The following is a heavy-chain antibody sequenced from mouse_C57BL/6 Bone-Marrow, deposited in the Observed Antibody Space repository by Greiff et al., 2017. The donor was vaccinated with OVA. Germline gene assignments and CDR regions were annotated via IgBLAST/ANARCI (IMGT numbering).Heavy chain of an antibody. V-gene: IGHV2-6*01. Sequence: QVQLKESGPGLVAPSQSLSITCTVSGFSLTSYGVDWVRQSPGKGLEWLGVIWGVGSTNYNSALKSRLSISKDNAKSQVFLKMNSLQTDDTAMYYCARMAYYSTYYYAMDYWGQGTSVTVSS. CDR3: ARMAYYSTYYYAMDY. CDR1: GFSLTSYG. D-gene: IGHD2-5*01. CDR2: IWGVGST. J-gene: IGHJ4*01.